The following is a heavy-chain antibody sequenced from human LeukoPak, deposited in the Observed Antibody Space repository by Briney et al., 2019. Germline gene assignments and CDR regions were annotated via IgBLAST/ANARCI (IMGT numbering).Heavy chain of an antibody. V-gene: IGHV3-30*18. CDR1: GFTFGSYG. CDR2: ISYDGSYK. J-gene: IGHJ6*02. D-gene: IGHD2-15*01. CDR3: AKDSPYCSGGSCYSPYYYYGVDV. Sequence: PGGSLRLSCAASGFTFGSYGMHWVRQAPGKGLEWVAVISYDGSYKYYADSVKGRFTIFRDNSKNTLYLQMNSLRAEDAAVYYCAKDSPYCSGGSCYSPYYYYGVDVWGQGTTVTVSS.